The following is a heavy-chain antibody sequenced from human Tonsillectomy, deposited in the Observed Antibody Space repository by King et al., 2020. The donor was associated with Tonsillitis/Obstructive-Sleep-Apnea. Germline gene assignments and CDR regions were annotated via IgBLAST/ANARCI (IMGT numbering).Heavy chain of an antibody. Sequence: QLQESGPGLVKPSETLSLTCTVSGGSINSYYWSWIRQPTGKGLEWIGYVYYSGSTTYNPSLKSRVTISVDTSKNQFSLKLSSVTAADTAVYYCARDGGYCSSTSCSQHSWFDPWGQGTLVTVSS. V-gene: IGHV4-59*01. CDR1: GGSINSYY. CDR3: ARDGGYCSSTSCSQHSWFDP. J-gene: IGHJ5*02. D-gene: IGHD2-2*01. CDR2: VYYSGST.